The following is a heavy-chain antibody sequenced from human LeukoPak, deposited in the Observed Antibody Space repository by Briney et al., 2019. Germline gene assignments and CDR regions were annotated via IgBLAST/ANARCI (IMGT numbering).Heavy chain of an antibody. Sequence: GGSLRLSCAASGFTFSNAWMAWVRQAPGKGLEWVGRIRSKNDGGTIGYAAPVKDRFTISRDDSKNTLYLQMNSLEIEDAAVYFCTTDRTMKGYWGQGTLVTVSS. J-gene: IGHJ4*02. CDR3: TTDRTMKGY. CDR2: IRSKNDGGTI. V-gene: IGHV3-15*01. CDR1: GFTFSNAW. D-gene: IGHD3-22*01.